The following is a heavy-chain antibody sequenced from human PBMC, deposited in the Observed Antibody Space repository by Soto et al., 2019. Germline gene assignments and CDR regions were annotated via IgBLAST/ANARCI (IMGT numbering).Heavy chain of an antibody. CDR1: GFTFNNYA. V-gene: IGHV3-23*01. CDR3: AKTFLARYCSSSICYDPADYFDY. Sequence: PGGSLRLSCAASGFTFNNYAMSWARRAPGKGLEWVSSINNGGDNIYYADSVKGRFTISRDNSKSTLYLQMNSLRAEDTAVYYCAKTFLARYCSSSICYDPADYFDYWGQGTLVTVSS. D-gene: IGHD2-2*01. J-gene: IGHJ4*02. CDR2: INNGGDNI.